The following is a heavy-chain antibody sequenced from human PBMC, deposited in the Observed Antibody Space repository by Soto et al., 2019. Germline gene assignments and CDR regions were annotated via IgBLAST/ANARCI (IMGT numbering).Heavy chain of an antibody. J-gene: IGHJ4*02. CDR1: GGSISSGDYY. D-gene: IGHD2-15*01. V-gene: IGHV4-30-4*01. CDR2: IYYSGST. Sequence: SETVSLTCTVSGGSISSGDYYWSWIRQPPGKGLEWIGYIYYSGSTYYNPSLKSRVTISVDTSKNQFSLKLSSVTAADTAVYYCATILNCSGGSCYIRVDYWGQGTLVTVS. CDR3: ATILNCSGGSCYIRVDY.